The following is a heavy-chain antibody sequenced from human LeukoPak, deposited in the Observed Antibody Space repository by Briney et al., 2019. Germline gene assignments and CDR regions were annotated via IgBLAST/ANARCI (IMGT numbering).Heavy chain of an antibody. CDR3: ARDYGDYVGGNWFDH. J-gene: IGHJ5*02. CDR2: ISSSSSYT. D-gene: IGHD4-17*01. Sequence: GRSLRLSCAASGFTFSDYYMSWLRQAPGNGLEWVSYISSSSSYTNYADSVKGRFTISRDNAKNSLYLQMNSLRAEDTAVYYCARDYGDYVGGNWFDHWGRGTLVTVSS. V-gene: IGHV3-11*06. CDR1: GFTFSDYY.